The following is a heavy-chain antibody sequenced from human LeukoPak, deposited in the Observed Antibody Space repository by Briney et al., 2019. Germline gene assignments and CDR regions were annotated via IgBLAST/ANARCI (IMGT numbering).Heavy chain of an antibody. D-gene: IGHD3-22*01. Sequence: GRSLRLSCAASGFTFSSYGMHWVRQAPGKGLEWVAVISYDGSNKYYADSVKGRFTISRDNPKNTLYLQMNSLRAEDTAVYYCAKDRYRDSSGYFSGENDYWGQGTLVTVSS. CDR2: ISYDGSNK. CDR1: GFTFSSYG. CDR3: AKDRYRDSSGYFSGENDY. V-gene: IGHV3-30*18. J-gene: IGHJ4*02.